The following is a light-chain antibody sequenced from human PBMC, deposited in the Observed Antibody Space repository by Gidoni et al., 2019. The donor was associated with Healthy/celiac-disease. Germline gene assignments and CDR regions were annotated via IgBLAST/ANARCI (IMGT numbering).Light chain of an antibody. CDR1: QDISNY. CDR3: QQYDNLPGYT. V-gene: IGKV1-33*01. Sequence: DIQITQSPYSLSASVGDRVTITCQASQDISNYLNCYQQKPGKAPKLLIYDASNLETGVPARFSGSGSGTDFTVTIRSLQPEDIATYDCQQYDNLPGYTFGQGTKLEIK. CDR2: DAS. J-gene: IGKJ2*01.